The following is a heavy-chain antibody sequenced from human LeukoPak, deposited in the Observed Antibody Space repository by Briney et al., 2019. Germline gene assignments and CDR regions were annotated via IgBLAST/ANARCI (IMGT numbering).Heavy chain of an antibody. J-gene: IGHJ4*02. Sequence: PSETLSLTCAVYGGSFSGYYWSWIRQPPGKGLEWIGEINHSGSINYNPSLKSRVTISVDTSKNQFSLKLSSVTAADTAVYYCVRDRNSNLRLGFWGQGALVTVSS. V-gene: IGHV4-34*01. CDR2: INHSGSI. CDR1: GGSFSGYY. D-gene: IGHD5-12*01. CDR3: VRDRNSNLRLGF.